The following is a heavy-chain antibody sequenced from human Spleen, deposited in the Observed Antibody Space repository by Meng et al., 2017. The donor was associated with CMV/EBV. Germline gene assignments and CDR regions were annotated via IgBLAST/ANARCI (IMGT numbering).Heavy chain of an antibody. CDR3: ASYCSSTSCEFDY. J-gene: IGHJ4*02. Sequence: ASGFSFSSYAMSWVRQAPGKGLEWVSGISGSGGSTYYADSVKGRFTISRDNSKNTLYLQMNSLRAEDTAVYFCASYCSSTSCEFDYWGQGTLVTVSS. V-gene: IGHV3-23*01. CDR1: GFSFSSYA. CDR2: ISGSGGST. D-gene: IGHD2-2*01.